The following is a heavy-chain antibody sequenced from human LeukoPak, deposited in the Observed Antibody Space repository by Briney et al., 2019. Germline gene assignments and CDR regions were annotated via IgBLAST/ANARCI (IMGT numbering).Heavy chain of an antibody. D-gene: IGHD1-26*01. V-gene: IGHV3-66*01. J-gene: IGHJ5*02. CDR3: ARDFRYSGSYHHWFDP. CDR2: IYSGGYT. Sequence: PGGSLRLSCAASGFTVTTNYMTWVRQAPGKGLEWVSIIYSGGYTDYADSVKGRFTISRDNAKNSLSLQMNSLRAEDTAVYYCARDFRYSGSYHHWFDPWGQGTLVTVSS. CDR1: GFTVTTNY.